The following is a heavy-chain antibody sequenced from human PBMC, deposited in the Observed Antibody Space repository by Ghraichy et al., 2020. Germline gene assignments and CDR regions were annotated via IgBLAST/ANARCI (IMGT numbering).Heavy chain of an antibody. J-gene: IGHJ2*01. CDR2: IYYSGST. V-gene: IGHV4-59*12. CDR3: ARLLPGDSSGFLLSAGSHANLWQYGR. CDR1: GGSISSYY. Sequence: SETLSLTCTVSGGSISSYYWSWIRQPPGKGLEWIGYIYYSGSTNYNPSLKSRVTISVDTSKNQFSLKLSSVTAADTAVYYCARLLPGDSSGFLLSAGSHANLWQYGRWGRGTLV. D-gene: IGHD3-22*01.